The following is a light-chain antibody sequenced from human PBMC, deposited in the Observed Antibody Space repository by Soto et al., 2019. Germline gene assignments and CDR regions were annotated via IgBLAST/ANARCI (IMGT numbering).Light chain of an antibody. CDR1: QSISTW. Sequence: DIQMTQSPSTLSASVGDRDTITCRASQSISTWLAWYQQKPGKAPNLLIYKASNLESGVPSRFSGSGSGTEFTLTISSLQPDDFATYYCQQYYSYSWTFGQGTKVEIK. V-gene: IGKV1-5*03. CDR2: KAS. CDR3: QQYYSYSWT. J-gene: IGKJ1*01.